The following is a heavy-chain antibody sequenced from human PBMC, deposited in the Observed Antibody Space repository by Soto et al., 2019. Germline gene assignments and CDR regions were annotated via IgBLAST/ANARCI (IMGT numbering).Heavy chain of an antibody. J-gene: IGHJ4*02. CDR1: GGSISSSSYY. V-gene: IGHV4-39*01. Sequence: SETLSLTCTVSGGSISSSSYYWGWIRQPPGKGLEWIGSIYYSGSTYYNPSLKSRVTISVDTSKNQFSLKLSSVTAADTAVYYCASPEHAAGYFDYWGQGTLVTVSS. CDR3: ASPEHAAGYFDY. D-gene: IGHD6-25*01. CDR2: IYYSGST.